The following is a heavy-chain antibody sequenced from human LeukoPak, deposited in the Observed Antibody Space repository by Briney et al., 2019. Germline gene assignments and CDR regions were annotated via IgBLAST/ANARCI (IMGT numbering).Heavy chain of an antibody. CDR1: GFTSSSYG. D-gene: IGHD6-13*01. J-gene: IGHJ4*02. CDR3: AKDSVDRYSSYNLGY. V-gene: IGHV3-30*02. Sequence: GGSLRLSCAASGFTSSSYGMHWVRQAPGKGLEWVAFIRYDGSNKYYADSVKGRFTVSRDNSKNTLYLQMNSLRAEDTAVYYCAKDSVDRYSSYNLGYWGQGTLVTVSS. CDR2: IRYDGSNK.